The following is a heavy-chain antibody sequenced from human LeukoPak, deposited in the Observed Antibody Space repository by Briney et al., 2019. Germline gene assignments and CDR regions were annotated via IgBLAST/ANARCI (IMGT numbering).Heavy chain of an antibody. V-gene: IGHV3-53*01. Sequence: GGSLRLSCAASGLTVSNNYMSWVRQAPGKGLEWVSVIYSDGSTYYADSVKGRFTISRDNSKNIMYLQMNSLRAEDTAVYYCARALWPSGMAYWGQGTLVTVSS. CDR3: ARALWPSGMAY. CDR1: GLTVSNNY. CDR2: IYSDGST. D-gene: IGHD2-8*01. J-gene: IGHJ4*02.